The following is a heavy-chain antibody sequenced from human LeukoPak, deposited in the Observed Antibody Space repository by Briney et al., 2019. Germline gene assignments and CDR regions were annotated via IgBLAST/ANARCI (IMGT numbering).Heavy chain of an antibody. CDR2: ISGSGGST. CDR3: AKDGVVIMSARVRGWFDP. V-gene: IGHV3-23*01. D-gene: IGHD3-3*01. Sequence: PGGSLRLSCAASGFTFSSYAMSWVRQAPGKGLEWVSAISGSGGSTYYADSVKGRFTISRDNSKNTLYLQMNSLRAEDTAVYYCAKDGVVIMSARVRGWFDPWGQGTLVTVSS. CDR1: GFTFSSYA. J-gene: IGHJ5*02.